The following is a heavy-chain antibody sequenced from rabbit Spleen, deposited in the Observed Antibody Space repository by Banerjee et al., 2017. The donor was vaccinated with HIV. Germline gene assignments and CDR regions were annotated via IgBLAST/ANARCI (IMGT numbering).Heavy chain of an antibody. D-gene: IGHD8-1*01. Sequence: QEQLEESGGDLVKPEGSLTLTCTASGFTISSSYWICWVRQAPGMGLEWIASIYAGSSGSTYSATWAKGRFTISKTSSTTVTLQMTSLTVADTATYFCARDAGTSFSTYGMDLWGPGTLVTVS. J-gene: IGHJ6*01. CDR2: IYAGSSGST. V-gene: IGHV1S45*01. CDR3: ARDAGTSFSTYGMDL. CDR1: GFTISSSYW.